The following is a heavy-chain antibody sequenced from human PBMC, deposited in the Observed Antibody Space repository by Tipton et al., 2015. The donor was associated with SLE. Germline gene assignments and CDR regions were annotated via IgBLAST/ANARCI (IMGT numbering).Heavy chain of an antibody. CDR2: IYYSGST. CDR3: ARVRSSTVADY. CDR1: GGSFSGYY. Sequence: TLSLTCAVYGGSFSGYYWSWIRQPPGKGLEWIGYIYYSGSTYYNPSLKSRVTISVDTSKNQFSLKLSSVTAADTAVYYCARVRSSTVADYWGQGTLVTVSS. V-gene: IGHV4-59*01. D-gene: IGHD4-23*01. J-gene: IGHJ4*02.